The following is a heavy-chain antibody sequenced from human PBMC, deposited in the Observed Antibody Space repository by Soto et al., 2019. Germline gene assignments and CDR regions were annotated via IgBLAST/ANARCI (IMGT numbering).Heavy chain of an antibody. J-gene: IGHJ4*02. CDR3: AISAGNDGRLSED. Sequence: PGESLKISCKGSGYSFTNYWIGWVRQMPGKGLEWMGIIYPGDPQTRYSPSFQGQVTISADKSISTAYVQWSSLKASDTAMYYCAISAGNDGRLSEDWGQGTVVTVAS. V-gene: IGHV5-51*01. D-gene: IGHD2-15*01. CDR1: GYSFTNYW. CDR2: IYPGDPQT.